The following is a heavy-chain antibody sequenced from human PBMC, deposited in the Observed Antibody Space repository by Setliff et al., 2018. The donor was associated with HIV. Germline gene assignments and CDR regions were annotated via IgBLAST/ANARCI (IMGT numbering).Heavy chain of an antibody. CDR2: IDHSGNI. Sequence: SETLSLTCAVYGGSFNDYYWTWIRQPPGKGLEWIGEIDHSGNIKYHASLKSRVTISKDTSKNQISLKLRSVTAADTAVYYCARGLNYYGSGSYLPFGYWGQGTLVTVSS. J-gene: IGHJ4*02. CDR3: ARGLNYYGSGSYLPFGY. D-gene: IGHD3-10*01. CDR1: GGSFNDYY. V-gene: IGHV4-34*01.